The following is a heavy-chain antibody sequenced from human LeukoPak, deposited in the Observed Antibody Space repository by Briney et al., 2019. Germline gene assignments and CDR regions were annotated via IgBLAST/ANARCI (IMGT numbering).Heavy chain of an antibody. Sequence: GGSLRLSCAASGFHFGSYGIHWVRQAPGKGLEWVASIKQDGSEKYYVDSVKGRFTISRDNAKNSLYLQMNSLRAEDTAVYYCAKEAIGYCSSTSCYTYDYWGQGTLVTVSS. CDR2: IKQDGSEK. CDR3: AKEAIGYCSSTSCYTYDY. D-gene: IGHD2-2*02. V-gene: IGHV3-7*01. J-gene: IGHJ4*02. CDR1: GFHFGSYG.